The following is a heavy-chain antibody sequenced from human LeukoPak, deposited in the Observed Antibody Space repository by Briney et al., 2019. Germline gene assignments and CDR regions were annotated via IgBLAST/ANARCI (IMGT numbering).Heavy chain of an antibody. Sequence: PSETLSLTCTVSGGSISSGSYYWSWIRQPAGKGLEWIGRIYTSGSTNYNPSLKSRVTISVDTSKNQFSLKLSSVTAVDTAVYYCARDEAQYYYDSSGYYVYWGQGTLVTVSS. CDR3: ARDEAQYYYDSSGYYVY. CDR1: GGSISSGSYY. CDR2: IYTSGST. D-gene: IGHD3-22*01. V-gene: IGHV4-61*02. J-gene: IGHJ4*02.